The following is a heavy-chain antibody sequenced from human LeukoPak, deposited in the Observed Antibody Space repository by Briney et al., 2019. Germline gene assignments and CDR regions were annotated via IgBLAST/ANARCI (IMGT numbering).Heavy chain of an antibody. D-gene: IGHD3-16*02. J-gene: IGHJ2*01. CDR1: GFTFSSHE. CDR2: ISSGGGTI. CDR3: ARTKGYPPDWYFDL. Sequence: GGSLRLSCAASGFTFSSHEMNWVRQPPGKGLEWVSYISSGGGTIYYADSVKGRFTISRDNAKNSLYLQMNSLSVEDTAVYYCARTKGYPPDWYFDLWGRGSLVTVSS. V-gene: IGHV3-48*03.